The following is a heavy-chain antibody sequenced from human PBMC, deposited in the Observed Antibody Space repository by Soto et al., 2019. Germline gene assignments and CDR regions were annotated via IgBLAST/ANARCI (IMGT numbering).Heavy chain of an antibody. Sequence: GGSLRLSCAASGFTFSSYSMNWVRQAPGKGLEWVSSISSSSSYIYYADSVKGRFTISKDNAKNSLYLQMNSLRAEDTAVYYCAREGHRGYAPTYFYYWGQGTLVTVSS. D-gene: IGHD5-18*01. J-gene: IGHJ4*02. CDR3: AREGHRGYAPTYFYY. V-gene: IGHV3-21*01. CDR1: GFTFSSYS. CDR2: ISSSSSYI.